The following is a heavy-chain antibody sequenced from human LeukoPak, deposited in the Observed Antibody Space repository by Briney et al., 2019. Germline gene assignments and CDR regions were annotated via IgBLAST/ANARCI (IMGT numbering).Heavy chain of an antibody. CDR1: GFTFSSYA. CDR3: AREKQGHDY. V-gene: IGHV3-64*01. Sequence: PGGSLRLSCAASGFTFSSYAMHWVRQAPPKGLEYVSAISSNGGSTYYANSVKGRFTISRDNSKNTLYLQMNSLSAEDTAVYYCAREKQGHDYWGQETLVTVSS. J-gene: IGHJ4*02. CDR2: ISSNGGST.